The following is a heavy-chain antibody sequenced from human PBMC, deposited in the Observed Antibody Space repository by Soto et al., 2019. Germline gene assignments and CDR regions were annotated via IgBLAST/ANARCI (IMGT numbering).Heavy chain of an antibody. CDR2: IIPFFGRT. CDR3: VRGDPHQLLRGWFEP. V-gene: IGHV1-69*01. CDR1: GGTFSSFA. Sequence: QVQLVQSGPEVKTPGSSVNVSCKASGGTFSSFAFAWVRQAPGQGLEWMGDIIPFFGRTNYAQKFQGRVTMSADESTFTAYMELSSLISDDTAVYYCVRGDPHQLLRGWFEPLGQGPLVIVSS. J-gene: IGHJ5*02. D-gene: IGHD2-2*01.